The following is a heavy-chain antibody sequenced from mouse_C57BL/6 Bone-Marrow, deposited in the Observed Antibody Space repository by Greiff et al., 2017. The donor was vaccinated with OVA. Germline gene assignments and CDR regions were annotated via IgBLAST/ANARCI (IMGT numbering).Heavy chain of an antibody. Sequence: VQLQQPGAELVKPGASVKLSCKASGYTFTSYWMHWVKQRPGRGLEWIGRIDPNRGGTKYNEKFKSKATLTVDKPSSTAYMQLSSLTSEDSAVYYCARWGFSLSSLYYFDYWGQGTTLTVSS. CDR3: ARWGFSLSSLYYFDY. V-gene: IGHV1-72*01. CDR1: GYTFTSYW. CDR2: IDPNRGGT. J-gene: IGHJ2*01. D-gene: IGHD1-1*01.